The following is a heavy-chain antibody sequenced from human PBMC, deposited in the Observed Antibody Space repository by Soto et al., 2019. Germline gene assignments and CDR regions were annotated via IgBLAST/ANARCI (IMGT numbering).Heavy chain of an antibody. CDR2: IYYSGST. CDR3: APWDSYGDYFDF. D-gene: IGHD5-18*01. J-gene: IGHJ4*02. CDR1: GCSISGSNYY. V-gene: IGHV4-39*01. Sequence: SETLSLTCTVSGCSISGSNYYWGWIRQPPGKGLEWIGIIYYSGSTYYNRSLKSRFTISVATSMNQFSLKLSSVTAADTAVYYSAPWDSYGDYFDFWGQGTLVTVSS.